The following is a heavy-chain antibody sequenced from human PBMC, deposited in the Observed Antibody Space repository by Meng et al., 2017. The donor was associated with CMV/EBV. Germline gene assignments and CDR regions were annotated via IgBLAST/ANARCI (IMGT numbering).Heavy chain of an antibody. CDR3: ARAFEGSSWPNKYYFDY. J-gene: IGHJ4*02. D-gene: IGHD6-13*01. CDR1: GFTFSSYA. CDR2: ISYDGSNK. Sequence: GGSLRLSCAASGFTFSSYAMHWVRQAPGKGLEWVAVISYDGSNKYYADSVKGRFTISRDNSKNTLYLQMNSLRAEDTAVYYWARAFEGSSWPNKYYFDYWGQGTLVTVSS. V-gene: IGHV3-30*04.